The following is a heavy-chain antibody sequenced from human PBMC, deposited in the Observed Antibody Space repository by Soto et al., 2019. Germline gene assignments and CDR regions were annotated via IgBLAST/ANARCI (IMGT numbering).Heavy chain of an antibody. CDR2: IIPIFGTA. D-gene: IGHD1-1*01. CDR1: GGTFSSYA. J-gene: IGHJ4*02. CDR3: ARGPVQLERLGDLDY. Sequence: SVKVSCKASGGTFSSYAISWVRQAPGRGLEWMGGIIPIFGTANYAQKFQGRVTITADKSTSTAYMELSSLRSEDTAVYYCARGPVQLERLGDLDYWGQGTLVTVSS. V-gene: IGHV1-69*06.